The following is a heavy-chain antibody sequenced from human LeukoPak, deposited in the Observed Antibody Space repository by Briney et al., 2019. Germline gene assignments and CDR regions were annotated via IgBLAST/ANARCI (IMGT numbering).Heavy chain of an antibody. V-gene: IGHV4-59*01. CDR1: GGSISSYY. Sequence: PSETLSLTCTVSGGSISSYYWSWIRQPPGKGLEWIGYIYYSGSTNYNPSLKSRVTILVDTSKNQFSLKLSSVTAADTAVYYCARDYGDYGYFQHWGQGTLVTVSS. D-gene: IGHD4-17*01. J-gene: IGHJ1*01. CDR2: IYYSGST. CDR3: ARDYGDYGYFQH.